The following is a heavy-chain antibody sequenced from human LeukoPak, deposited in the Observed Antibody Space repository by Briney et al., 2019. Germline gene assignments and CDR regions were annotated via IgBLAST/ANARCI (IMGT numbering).Heavy chain of an antibody. V-gene: IGHV3-33*08. CDR3: ARDQNSGIDY. D-gene: IGHD3-10*01. Sequence: GGSLRLSCAASGFTFSSYWMSWVRQAPGKGLEWVAVIWYDGSDKYYADSVKGRFTISRDNSKNTLYLQMNSLRAEDTAVYYCARDQNSGIDYWGQGTLVTVSS. CDR1: GFTFSSYW. CDR2: IWYDGSDK. J-gene: IGHJ4*02.